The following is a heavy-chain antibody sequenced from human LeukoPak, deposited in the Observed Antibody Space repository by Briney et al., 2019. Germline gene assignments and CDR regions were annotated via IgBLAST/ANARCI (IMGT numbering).Heavy chain of an antibody. J-gene: IGHJ4*02. CDR2: IYYSGST. CDR1: GDSISSSSYY. D-gene: IGHD6-19*01. CDR3: ARTSSSGLVGGYYFDY. Sequence: PSETLSLTCTVSGDSISSSSYYWGWIRQPPGKGPEWIGSIYYSGSTYYNPSLKSRVTISVDTSKNQFSLKLSSVTAADTAVYYCARTSSSGLVGGYYFDYWGQGTLVTVSS. V-gene: IGHV4-39*01.